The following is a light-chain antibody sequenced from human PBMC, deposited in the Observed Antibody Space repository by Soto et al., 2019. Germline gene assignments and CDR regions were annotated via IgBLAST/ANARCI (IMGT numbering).Light chain of an antibody. CDR1: QSISSW. CDR2: DAS. J-gene: IGKJ5*01. Sequence: DIQMTQSPSTLSASVGDRVTITCRASQSISSWLAWYQQKPGKAPKLLIYDASNLESGVPSRFSGSGSGTEFTLTISSLQPDDFAPYYCQQYNSYPLTFGQGTRLE. V-gene: IGKV1-5*01. CDR3: QQYNSYPLT.